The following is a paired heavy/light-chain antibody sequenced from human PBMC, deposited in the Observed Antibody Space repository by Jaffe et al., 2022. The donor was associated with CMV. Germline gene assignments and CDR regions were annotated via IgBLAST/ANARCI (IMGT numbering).Light chain of an antibody. CDR1: QSVSSNY. V-gene: IGKV3-20*01. Sequence: EIVLTQSPGTLSLSPGERATLSCRASQSVSSNYLAWYQQRPGHRVRLLIYGASLRASGISDRFSGSGSGTDFTLTISRLEPEDFAVYFCQQYHRSPWTFGQGTKVDIK. CDR2: GAS. CDR3: QQYHRSPWT. J-gene: IGKJ1*01.
Heavy chain of an antibody. Sequence: QVQLQDSGPELVKPSETLSRTCTVSRGSISGYHWNWIRQPPGKGLEWLGSISSSGNTEYNPSLRGRITLAVDTTKSQFSLKLTSVTAADTAIYYCAGGESSGYYYGFDFWGQGTLVTVSS. V-gene: IGHV4-59*01. CDR2: ISSSGNT. CDR1: RGSISGYH. J-gene: IGHJ4*02. CDR3: AGGESSGYYYGFDF. D-gene: IGHD3-22*01.